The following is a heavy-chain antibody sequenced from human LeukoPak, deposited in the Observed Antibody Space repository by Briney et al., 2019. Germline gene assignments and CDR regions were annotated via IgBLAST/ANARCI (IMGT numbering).Heavy chain of an antibody. V-gene: IGHV3-21*01. CDR3: ARVISVRDFWPIPYDY. Sequence: GGSLRLSCAASGFTFSNYNMNWVRQAPGKGLEWVSSISSSSSYIYYADSVKGRFTISRDNAKSSVHLQMNSLRAEDTAVYYCARVISVRDFWPIPYDYWGQGTPVTVSS. CDR1: GFTFSNYN. CDR2: ISSSSSYI. D-gene: IGHD3-3*01. J-gene: IGHJ4*02.